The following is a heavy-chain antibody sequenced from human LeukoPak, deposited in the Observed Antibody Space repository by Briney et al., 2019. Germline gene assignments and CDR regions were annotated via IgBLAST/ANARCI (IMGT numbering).Heavy chain of an antibody. Sequence: GRSLRLSCAASGFTFDDYAMHWVRQAPGKGLEWVSGISWNSGSIGYADSVKGRFIISRDNAKNSLYLQMNSLRAEDTALYYCAKGSGEWGQGTLVTVSS. CDR2: ISWNSGSI. CDR3: AKGSGE. V-gene: IGHV3-9*01. J-gene: IGHJ4*02. CDR1: GFTFDDYA. D-gene: IGHD2-21*01.